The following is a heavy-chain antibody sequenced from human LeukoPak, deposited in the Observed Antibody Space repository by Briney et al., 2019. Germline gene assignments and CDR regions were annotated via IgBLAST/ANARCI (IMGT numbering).Heavy chain of an antibody. CDR2: IYYSGST. J-gene: IGHJ4*02. Sequence: SETLSLTCTVSGGSISSYYWSWIRQPPGKGLEWIGYIYYSGSTNYNPSLKSRVTISVDTSKNQFSLKLSSVTAADTAVYYCARASLYYYDSSGNYYFDYWGQGALVTVSS. CDR1: GGSISSYY. D-gene: IGHD3-22*01. CDR3: ARASLYYYDSSGNYYFDY. V-gene: IGHV4-59*01.